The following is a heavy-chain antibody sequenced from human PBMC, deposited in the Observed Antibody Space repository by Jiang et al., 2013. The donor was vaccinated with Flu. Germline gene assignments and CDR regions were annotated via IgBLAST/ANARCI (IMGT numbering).Heavy chain of an antibody. CDR3: TLVVVAANNWFDP. CDR2: ISAYNGNT. D-gene: IGHD2-15*01. Sequence: EWMGWISAYNGNTNYAQKLQGRVTMTTDTSTSTAYMELRSLRSDDTAVYYCTLVVVAANNWFDPWGQGTLVTVSS. J-gene: IGHJ5*02. V-gene: IGHV1-18*01.